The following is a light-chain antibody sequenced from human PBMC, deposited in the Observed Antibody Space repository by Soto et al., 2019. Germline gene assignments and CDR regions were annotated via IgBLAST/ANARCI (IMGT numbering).Light chain of an antibody. Sequence: QSALTQPASVSGSPGQSITISCTGTSSDVGSYNLVSWFQQHPVKAPKLMIYEGSKRPSGVSNRFSDSKSGNTASLTISGLQAEDEADYYSCSYAGSSTFVIFGGGTKVTVL. CDR1: SSDVGSYNL. V-gene: IGLV2-23*03. J-gene: IGLJ2*01. CDR2: EGS. CDR3: CSYAGSSTFVI.